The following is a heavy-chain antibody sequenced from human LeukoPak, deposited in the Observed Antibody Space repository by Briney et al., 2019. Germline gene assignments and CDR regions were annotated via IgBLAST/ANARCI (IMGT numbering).Heavy chain of an antibody. CDR2: IFYSGST. J-gene: IGHJ4*02. CDR1: GGSISGYY. CDR3: ARGASSFGY. Sequence: PSETLSLTCTLSGGSISGYYCSWIRQPPGRGLEWIGFIFYSGSTNYNPSLKSRVTISVDTSKNQFSLKLSAVTAADTALYYCARGASSFGYWGQGALVTVSS. V-gene: IGHV4-59*01.